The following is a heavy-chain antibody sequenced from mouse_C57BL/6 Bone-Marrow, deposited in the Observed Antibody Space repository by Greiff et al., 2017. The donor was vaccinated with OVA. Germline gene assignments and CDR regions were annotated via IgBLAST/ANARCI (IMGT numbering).Heavy chain of an antibody. CDR1: GFTFSDYY. V-gene: IGHV5-16*01. CDR3: ARGFAY. CDR2: INSDGSST. J-gene: IGHJ3*01. Sequence: EVQLVESEGGLVQPGSSMKLSCTASGFTFSDYYMDWVRQVPEKGLEWVANINSDGSSTYYLDSLKSRFIISRDNAKNILYLQMSSLKSEDTATYYCARGFAYWGQGTLVTVSA.